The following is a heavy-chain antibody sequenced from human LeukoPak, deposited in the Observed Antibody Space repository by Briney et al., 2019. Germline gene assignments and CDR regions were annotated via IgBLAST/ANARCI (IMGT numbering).Heavy chain of an antibody. CDR2: LRDDEINK. V-gene: IGHV3-30*02. Sequence: GGSLRLSCAASGFTFTPFGIHWVRQAPGKGLEWVAFLRDDEINKYYADSVKGRFTISRDKSKNTYLQMNSLRAEDTAIYYCATYRQVLLPFESWGQGTLVTVSS. D-gene: IGHD2-8*02. CDR1: GFTFTPFG. CDR3: ATYRQVLLPFES. J-gene: IGHJ4*02.